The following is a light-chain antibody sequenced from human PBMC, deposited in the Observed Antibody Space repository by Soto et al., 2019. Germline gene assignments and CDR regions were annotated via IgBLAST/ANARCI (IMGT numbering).Light chain of an antibody. Sequence: DIQMTQSPSSLSASVGDRVTITCRASQGISNYLAWYQQKPGKVPRLMIYAASTLHSGVPSRFSGGGSGTAFALTISSLEPEDVANYYCQQYNSAPLTFGGGTRLEIK. CDR3: QQYNSAPLT. CDR1: QGISNY. J-gene: IGKJ4*01. CDR2: AAS. V-gene: IGKV1-27*01.